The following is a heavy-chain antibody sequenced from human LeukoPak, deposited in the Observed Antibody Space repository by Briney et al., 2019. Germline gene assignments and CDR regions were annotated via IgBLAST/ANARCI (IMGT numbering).Heavy chain of an antibody. D-gene: IGHD3-10*01. V-gene: IGHV1-46*01. J-gene: IGHJ6*02. CDR1: GYTFTNYF. Sequence: ASVTVSYKASGYTFTNYFMHWVRQAPGQGLEGMGIINPRVGGTYYAQKFQARVTMNGDTTTNTVYLELSSLTYEDTAVYYCARDGEEAVTGGAVFYGMDVWGQGTTVTVSS. CDR3: ARDGEEAVTGGAVFYGMDV. CDR2: INPRVGGT.